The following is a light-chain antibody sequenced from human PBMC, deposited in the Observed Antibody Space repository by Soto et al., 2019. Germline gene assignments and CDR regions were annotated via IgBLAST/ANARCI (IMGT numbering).Light chain of an antibody. CDR2: SAS. CDR3: QKYDSAPT. CDR1: RGNGNA. J-gene: IGKJ1*01. Sequence: DIQMTQSPSSLSASVGDRVTITCRPSRGNGNALAWYQQKPGTVPKLLIHSASTLQSGVPSRFSGSGSGTDFTLTISSLQPEDVASYYCQKYDSAPTFGPGTKVDIK. V-gene: IGKV1-27*01.